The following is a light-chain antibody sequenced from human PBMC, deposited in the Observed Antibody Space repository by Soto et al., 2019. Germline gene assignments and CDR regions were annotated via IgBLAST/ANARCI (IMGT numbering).Light chain of an antibody. CDR3: QSYDSSLSVV. CDR1: SSNIGAGYD. Sequence: QSVLTQPPSVSGAPGQRVTISCTGSSSNIGAGYDVHWYQQLPGTAPKLLSYGNSNRPSGVPDRFSGSKSGTSASLAITGRQAEDEADYYCQSYDSSLSVVFGGGIKLTVL. CDR2: GNS. J-gene: IGLJ2*01. V-gene: IGLV1-40*01.